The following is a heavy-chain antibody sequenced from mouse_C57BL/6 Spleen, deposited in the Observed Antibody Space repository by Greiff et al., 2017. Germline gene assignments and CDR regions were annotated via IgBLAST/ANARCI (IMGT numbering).Heavy chain of an antibody. CDR3: ARARYGSSYAMDY. D-gene: IGHD1-1*01. CDR1: GYTFTSYW. Sequence: QVQLQQPGAGLVRPGSSVKLSCKASGYTFTSYWMHWVKQRPIQGLEWIGNIDPSDSETHYNQKFKDKATLTVDKSSSTAYMQLSSLTSEDSAVYYCARARYGSSYAMDYWGQGTSVTVSS. V-gene: IGHV1-52*01. CDR2: IDPSDSET. J-gene: IGHJ4*01.